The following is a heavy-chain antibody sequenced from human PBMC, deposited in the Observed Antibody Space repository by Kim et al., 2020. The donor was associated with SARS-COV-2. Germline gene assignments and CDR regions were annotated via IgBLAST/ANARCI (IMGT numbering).Heavy chain of an antibody. CDR3: ARDPSRIQHNWFDP. CDR1: GGTFSSYA. D-gene: IGHD5-18*01. CDR2: IIPIFGTA. Sequence: SVKVSCKASGGTFSSYAISWVRQAPGQGLEWMGGIIPIFGTANYAQKFQGRVTITADESTSTAYMELSSLRSEDTAVYYCARDPSRIQHNWFDPWGQGTLVTVSS. V-gene: IGHV1-69*13. J-gene: IGHJ5*02.